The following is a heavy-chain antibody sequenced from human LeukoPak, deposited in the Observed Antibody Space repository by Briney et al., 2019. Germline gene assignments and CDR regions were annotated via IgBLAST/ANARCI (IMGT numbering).Heavy chain of an antibody. Sequence: SETLSLTCTVSGGSISSGVYYWSWIRQPPGKGLEWIGYIYYSGSTYYNPSLKSRVTISVDTSKNQFSLKLSSVTAADTAVYYCARDLLCCSSTSCHNNWFDPWGQGTLVTVSS. V-gene: IGHV4-30-4*08. D-gene: IGHD2-2*01. CDR3: ARDLLCCSSTSCHNNWFDP. CDR1: GGSISSGVYY. CDR2: IYYSGST. J-gene: IGHJ5*02.